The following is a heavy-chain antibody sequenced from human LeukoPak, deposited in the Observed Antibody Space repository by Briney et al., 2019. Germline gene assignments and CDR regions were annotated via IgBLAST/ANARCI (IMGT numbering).Heavy chain of an antibody. Sequence: GGSLRLSCAASGFTFTNYWMSWVRQAPGKGLEWVANIKQDGSVKYYVDSVKGRFTVSRDNAKNSLYLQMNSLRAEDTAVYYCARIGYSSSCTDYWGQGTLVTVSS. V-gene: IGHV3-7*01. D-gene: IGHD6-13*01. CDR2: IKQDGSVK. CDR3: ARIGYSSSCTDY. J-gene: IGHJ4*02. CDR1: GFTFTNYW.